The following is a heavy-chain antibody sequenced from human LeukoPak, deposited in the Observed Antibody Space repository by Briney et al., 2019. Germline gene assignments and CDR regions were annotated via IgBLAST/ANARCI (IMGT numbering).Heavy chain of an antibody. CDR1: GLTFSSCA. CDR3: AKTNSGDYSYYFDY. V-gene: IGHV3-23*01. CDR2: LSGNGGRT. J-gene: IGHJ4*02. D-gene: IGHD3-22*01. Sequence: SGGSLRLSCAASGLTFSSCAMSWVRQAPGKGLEWVSALSGNGGRTYYADSVKGRFTISRDNSKNTLYLQVNSLRAEDTAVYYCAKTNSGDYSYYFDYWGQGTLVTVSS.